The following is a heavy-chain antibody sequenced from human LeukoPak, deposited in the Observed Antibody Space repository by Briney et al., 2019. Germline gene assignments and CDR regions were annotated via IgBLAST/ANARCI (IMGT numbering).Heavy chain of an antibody. J-gene: IGHJ4*02. CDR1: GGSFSVYY. D-gene: IGHD6-13*01. CDR2: INHSGST. Sequence: SETLSLTCAVYGGSFSVYYWSWIRQPPGKGLEWIGEINHSGSTNYNPSLKSRVTISVDTSKNQFSLKLSSVTAADTAVYYCARGSYSSSWYPIPFDYWGQGTLVTVSS. V-gene: IGHV4-34*01. CDR3: ARGSYSSSWYPIPFDY.